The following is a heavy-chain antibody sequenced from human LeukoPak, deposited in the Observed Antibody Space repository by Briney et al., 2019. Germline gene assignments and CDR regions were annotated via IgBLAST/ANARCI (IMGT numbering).Heavy chain of an antibody. CDR1: GYTFTDYY. D-gene: IGHD1-26*01. CDR3: TRDDMVGARDFDY. J-gene: IGHJ4*02. V-gene: IGHV1-2*02. CDR2: INPNSGDT. Sequence: GASVKVSCKAFGYTFTDYYIHWVRQAPGQGLEWMGWINPNSGDTKSAQKLQGRLTMTRDTSITTAYMDLSRLTSDDTAVYYCTRDDMVGARDFDYWGQGTLVTVST.